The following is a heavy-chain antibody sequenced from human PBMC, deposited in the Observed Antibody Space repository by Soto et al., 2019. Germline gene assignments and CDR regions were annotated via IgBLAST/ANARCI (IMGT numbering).Heavy chain of an antibody. V-gene: IGHV4-39*01. CDR1: GGSISGYY. CDR2: LFYGGTT. J-gene: IGHJ4*02. Sequence: QVQLQESGPGLVKPSETLSLTCTVYGGSISGYYWTWIRQPPGKGLEWVGSLFYGGTTDYNPSLKSRLTMSLDTSKNHFSLKLRSVTAADTAVYYCARHRGPAPVYWGQGTLVTASS. CDR3: ARHRGPAPVY. D-gene: IGHD3-10*01.